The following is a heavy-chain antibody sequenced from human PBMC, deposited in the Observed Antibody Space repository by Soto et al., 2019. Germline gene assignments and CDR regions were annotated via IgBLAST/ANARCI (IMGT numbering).Heavy chain of an antibody. V-gene: IGHV2-5*02. D-gene: IGHD4-4*01. CDR1: GFSLTTSGVG. Sequence: SGPTRVNPTQTLTLTCTFSGFSLTTSGVGVGWIRQPPGKALEWLALIYWDDDKRYSPSLKNRLTITKDTSTNQVVLTMTNMDPVDTGTYYCARPMSNSGVHGGAFDIWGQGTMVTVSS. CDR3: ARPMSNSGVHGGAFDI. J-gene: IGHJ3*02. CDR2: IYWDDDK.